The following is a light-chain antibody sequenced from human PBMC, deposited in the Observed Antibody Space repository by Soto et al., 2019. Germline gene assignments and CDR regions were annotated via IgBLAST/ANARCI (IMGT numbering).Light chain of an antibody. J-gene: IGKJ4*01. V-gene: IGKV1-5*03. CDR1: QSISTW. Sequence: DIQMTQSPSTLTATVGDRVTITCRASQSISTWLACYQQKQGKAPKLLIYKESNLERGVPSRFSGIESGKEFTITISSLLPDDFATYYCQQYNTYPLTFGGGTKVDIK. CDR3: QQYNTYPLT. CDR2: KES.